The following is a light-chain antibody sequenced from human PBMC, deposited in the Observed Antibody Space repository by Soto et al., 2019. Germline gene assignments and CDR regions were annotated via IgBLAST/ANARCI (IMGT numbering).Light chain of an antibody. V-gene: IGKV1-5*03. J-gene: IGKJ1*01. CDR3: QQYNSSQWT. CDR1: QSISSW. Sequence: DIPMTQSPSTLSASVGDRVTITCRASQSISSWLAWYQQKPGKAPKLLIYKASSLGSGVPSRFSGSGSGTEFTLTISSLQPDDFATYYCQQYNSSQWTFGQGTKVEIK. CDR2: KAS.